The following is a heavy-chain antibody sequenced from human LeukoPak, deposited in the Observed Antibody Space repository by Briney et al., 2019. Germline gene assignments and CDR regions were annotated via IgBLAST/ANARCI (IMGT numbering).Heavy chain of an antibody. Sequence: GASVKVSCKASRDAFTTYDVNWVRQATGQGLEWMGWLNPNSGNTGYVQKFQARVTMTMNTSISTAYMELTSLTSEDTAVYYCARSTMGARGKYDYWGQGTLVTVSS. J-gene: IGHJ4*02. D-gene: IGHD1-26*01. V-gene: IGHV1-8*01. CDR2: LNPNSGNT. CDR3: ARSTMGARGKYDY. CDR1: RDAFTTYD.